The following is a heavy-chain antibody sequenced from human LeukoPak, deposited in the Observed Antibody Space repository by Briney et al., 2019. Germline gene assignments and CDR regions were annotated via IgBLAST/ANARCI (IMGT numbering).Heavy chain of an antibody. CDR3: TTYTVTPRHFDY. J-gene: IGHJ4*02. D-gene: IGHD4-17*01. V-gene: IGHV3-23*01. CDR1: GFTFSSYA. Sequence: GGSLRLSCAGSGFTFSSYAMTWVRQAPGKGLKWVSGISASNGNTYHADSVKGRFTISRDNSKGTLYLQMNSLRAEDTAIYYCTTYTVTPRHFDYWGQGTLVTVSS. CDR2: ISASNGNT.